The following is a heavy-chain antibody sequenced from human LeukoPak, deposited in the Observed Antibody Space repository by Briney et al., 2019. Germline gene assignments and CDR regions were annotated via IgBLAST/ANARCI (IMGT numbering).Heavy chain of an antibody. J-gene: IGHJ3*02. D-gene: IGHD6-13*01. CDR1: GYTLTELS. CDR3: ATKSSWYAAFDI. Sequence: ASVKVSCKVSGYTLTELSMHWVRQAPGKGLEWMGGFDPEDGETIYAQKFQGRVTMTEDTSTDTAYMELSSLRSEDTAVYYCATKSSWYAAFDIWGQGTMVTVSS. V-gene: IGHV1-24*01. CDR2: FDPEDGET.